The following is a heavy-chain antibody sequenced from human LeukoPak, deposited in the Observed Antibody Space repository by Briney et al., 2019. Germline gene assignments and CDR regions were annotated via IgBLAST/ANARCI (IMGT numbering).Heavy chain of an antibody. J-gene: IGHJ6*03. CDR3: ARVGMVRGAHYYYYMDV. Sequence: GGSLRLSCAASGFTFITYAMTWVRQAPGKGLEWVSAISNSGDRTYYAASVKGRFTISRDNSKNTLYLQVNSLRAEDTAVYYCARVGMVRGAHYYYYMDVWGKGTTVTVSS. D-gene: IGHD3-10*01. V-gene: IGHV3-23*01. CDR1: GFTFITYA. CDR2: ISNSGDRT.